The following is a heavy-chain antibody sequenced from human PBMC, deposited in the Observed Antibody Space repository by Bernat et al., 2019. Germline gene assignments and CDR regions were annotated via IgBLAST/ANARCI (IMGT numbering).Heavy chain of an antibody. V-gene: IGHV3-21*01. CDR1: GFTFSSYS. Sequence: EVQLVESGGGLVKPGGSLRLSCAASGFTFSSYSMNWVRQAPGKGLEWVSSIGSSSSYRYYADSVKGRFTVSRDNTKNSLYLQMSILRAEDTAVYYCARDRAYFDWLADDWGQGTLVTVSS. D-gene: IGHD3-9*01. CDR2: IGSSSSYR. J-gene: IGHJ4*02. CDR3: ARDRAYFDWLADD.